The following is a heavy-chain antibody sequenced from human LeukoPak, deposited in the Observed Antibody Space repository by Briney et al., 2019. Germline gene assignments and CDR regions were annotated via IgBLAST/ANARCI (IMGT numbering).Heavy chain of an antibody. Sequence: GGSLRLSCAASGFTFSSYAMSWVRQAPGKGLEWVSAISGSGGSTYYADSVKGRFTISRDNSKNTLYLQMNSLRAEDTAVYYCAKDPVGYYYDSSGYFPHFDYWGQGTLVTVSS. CDR3: AKDPVGYYYDSSGYFPHFDY. CDR1: GFTFSSYA. D-gene: IGHD3-22*01. V-gene: IGHV3-23*01. J-gene: IGHJ4*02. CDR2: ISGSGGST.